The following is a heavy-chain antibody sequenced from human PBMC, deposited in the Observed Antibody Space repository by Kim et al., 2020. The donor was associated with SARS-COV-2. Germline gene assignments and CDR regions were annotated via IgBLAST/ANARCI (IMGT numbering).Heavy chain of an antibody. CDR2: IYYSGST. J-gene: IGHJ6*02. CDR1: GGSISSSSYY. D-gene: IGHD1-26*01. CDR3: ARRARGVGADHYYYGMDV. V-gene: IGHV4-39*01. Sequence: SETLSLTCTVSGGSISSSSYYWGWIRQPPGKGLEWIGSIYYSGSTYYNPSLKSRVTISVDTSKNQFSLKLSSVTAADTAVYYCARRARGVGADHYYYGMDVWGQGTTVTVSS.